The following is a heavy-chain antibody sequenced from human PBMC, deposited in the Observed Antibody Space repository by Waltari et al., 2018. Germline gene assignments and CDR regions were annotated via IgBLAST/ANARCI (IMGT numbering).Heavy chain of an antibody. Sequence: QVQLQQWGAGLLKPSETLSLTCAVYGGSFSGYYWSWLRQPPGKGLEWIGEIKHSGSTNSHPSLKSRGTIAVDTSKNQFSLKLSSGTASDTAVYYCARGRIAVAGERKRPPPKRYFDLWGRGTLVTVSS. D-gene: IGHD6-19*01. CDR2: IKHSGST. CDR3: ARGRIAVAGERKRPPPKRYFDL. CDR1: GGSFSGYY. V-gene: IGHV4-34*01. J-gene: IGHJ2*01.